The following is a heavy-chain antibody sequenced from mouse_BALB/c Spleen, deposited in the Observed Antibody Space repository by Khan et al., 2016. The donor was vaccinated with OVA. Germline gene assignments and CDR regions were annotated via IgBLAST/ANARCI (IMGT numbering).Heavy chain of an antibody. Sequence: VQLQQSGPELVEPGASVKMSCKASGYTFTNYVMHWVKQKPGQGLEWIGYINPYNAGTRYNEKFKGKATLTSDISSTTAYMELSSLTSEDSAVYYCAGEASSWDFSFAYWGQGTLVTVSA. D-gene: IGHD4-1*01. CDR1: GYTFTNYV. CDR3: AGEASSWDFSFAY. J-gene: IGHJ3*01. CDR2: INPYNAGT. V-gene: IGHV1S136*01.